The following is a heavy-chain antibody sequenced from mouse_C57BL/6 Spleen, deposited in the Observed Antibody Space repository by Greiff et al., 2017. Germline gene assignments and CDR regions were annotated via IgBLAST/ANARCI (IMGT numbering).Heavy chain of an antibody. J-gene: IGHJ3*01. CDR3: TRDHPWFAY. V-gene: IGHV5-9-1*02. CDR1: GFTFSSYA. CDR2: ISSGGDYI. Sequence: EVKVIESGEGLVKPGGSLKLSCAASGFTFSSYAMSWVRQTPEKRLEWVAYISSGGDYIYYADTVKGRFTISRDNARNTLYLQMSSLKSEDTAMYYCTRDHPWFAYWGQGTLVTVSA.